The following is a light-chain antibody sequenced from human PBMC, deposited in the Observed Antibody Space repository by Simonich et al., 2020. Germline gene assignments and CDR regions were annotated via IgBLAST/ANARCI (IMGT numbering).Light chain of an antibody. CDR2: EGS. Sequence: QSALTQPASVSGSPGQSITISCTGTSSDVGIYTLVSWYQQHPGKAPKLMIYEGSQPPSGVSNRFSGSKSGNTASLTISGLQAEDEADYYCCSYAGSSTWVFGGGTKLTVL. J-gene: IGLJ3*02. CDR1: SSDVGIYTL. CDR3: CSYAGSSTWV. V-gene: IGLV2-23*01.